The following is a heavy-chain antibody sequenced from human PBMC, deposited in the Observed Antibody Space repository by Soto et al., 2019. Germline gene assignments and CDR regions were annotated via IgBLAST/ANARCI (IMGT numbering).Heavy chain of an antibody. D-gene: IGHD3-10*01. CDR2: IIPIFGTA. CDR1: GGTFSSYA. J-gene: IGHJ4*02. CDR3: ARRASHYYGSVSSYDY. V-gene: IGHV1-69*01. Sequence: QVQLVQSGAEVKKPGSSVKVSCKASGGTFSSYAISWVRQAPGQGLEWMGGIIPIFGTANYAQKFQGRVTITADEYKSTAYMELSSLRSEDTAVYSCARRASHYYGSVSSYDYWGQGTLVTVSS.